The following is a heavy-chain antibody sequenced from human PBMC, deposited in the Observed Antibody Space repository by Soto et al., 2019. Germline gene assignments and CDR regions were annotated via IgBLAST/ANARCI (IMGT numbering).Heavy chain of an antibody. CDR3: ARRTVTTENYYYYYMDV. Sequence: SETLSLTCTVSGGSISSYYWSWIRQPPGKGLEWIGYIYYSGSTNYNPSLKSRVTISVDTSKNQFSLKLSSVTAADTAVYYCARRTVTTENYYYYYMDVWGKGTTVTVSS. V-gene: IGHV4-59*08. CDR1: GGSISSYY. CDR2: IYYSGST. D-gene: IGHD4-4*01. J-gene: IGHJ6*03.